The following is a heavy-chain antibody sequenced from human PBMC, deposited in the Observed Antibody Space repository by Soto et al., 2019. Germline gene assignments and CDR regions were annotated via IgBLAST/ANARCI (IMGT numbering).Heavy chain of an antibody. J-gene: IGHJ4*02. CDR3: ASGASRWYPYFFDS. D-gene: IGHD6-13*01. CDR1: EGTFNSYA. Sequence: QAQVVQSGAEVRKPGSSVKLSCKASEGTFNSYAIAWVRQAPGQGLEWMGGIIPYYNTLNYAQKFQDRVTVTADDSTNTVYMELSSLRSDDTAVYFCASGASRWYPYFFDSWAQETLVTVSS. CDR2: IIPYYNTL. V-gene: IGHV1-69*01.